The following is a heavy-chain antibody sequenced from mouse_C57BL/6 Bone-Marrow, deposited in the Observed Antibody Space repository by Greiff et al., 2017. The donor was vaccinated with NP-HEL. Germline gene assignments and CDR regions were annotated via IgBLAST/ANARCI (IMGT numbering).Heavy chain of an antibody. CDR1: GFNIKDYY. CDR3: TTSGSTPYYYAMDY. V-gene: IGHV14-1*01. J-gene: IGHJ4*01. Sequence: VQLQQSGAELVRPGASVKLSCTASGFNIKDYYMHWVKQRPEQGLEWIGRIDPEDGDTEYAPKFQGKATMTADTSSNTAYLQLSSLTSEDTAVYYCTTSGSTPYYYAMDYWGQGTSVTVSS. CDR2: IDPEDGDT. D-gene: IGHD1-1*01.